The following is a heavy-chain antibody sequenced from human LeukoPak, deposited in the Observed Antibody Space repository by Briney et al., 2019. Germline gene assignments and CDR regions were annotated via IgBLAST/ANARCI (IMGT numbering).Heavy chain of an antibody. CDR1: EFTFSNYA. CDR2: ISSGGGDT. V-gene: IGHV3-23*01. CDR3: AKAEGATLYYYGVDV. Sequence: GGSLRLSCVASEFTFSNYAMNWVRQAPGKGLEWVSTISSGGGDTYIADSVKGRFTISRDNSKYTLYLQMNRLRADDTAVYYCAKAEGATLYYYGVDVWGQGTTVTVSS. J-gene: IGHJ6*02.